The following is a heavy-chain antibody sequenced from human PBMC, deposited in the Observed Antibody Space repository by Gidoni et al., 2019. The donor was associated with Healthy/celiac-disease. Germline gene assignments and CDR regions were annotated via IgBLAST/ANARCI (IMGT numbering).Heavy chain of an antibody. V-gene: IGHV1-69*01. Sequence: QVQLVQSGAEVKKPGSSVKVSCKASGGTFSSYAISWVRQAPGQGLEWMGGIIPIFGTANYEQKFQGRVTITADESTSTAYMELSSLRSEDTAVYYCARDDSSSPRYYYYGMDVWGQGTTVTVSS. D-gene: IGHD6-13*01. CDR2: IIPIFGTA. CDR1: GGTFSSYA. J-gene: IGHJ6*02. CDR3: ARDDSSSPRYYYYGMDV.